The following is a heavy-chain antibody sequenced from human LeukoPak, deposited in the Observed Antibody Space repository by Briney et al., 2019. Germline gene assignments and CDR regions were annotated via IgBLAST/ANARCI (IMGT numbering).Heavy chain of an antibody. Sequence: PSETLSLTCSVPGGSIISYGYYWTWIRQYPGKGLEWIGNIFYNGTTYYNPSFKGRVTVSGDTSKNQFSLNLNSLTAADTAVYYCARDRMDTALAFFFDYWGQGTLVTVSS. CDR2: IFYNGTT. J-gene: IGHJ4*02. D-gene: IGHD5-18*01. CDR1: GGSIISYGYY. V-gene: IGHV4-31*03. CDR3: ARDRMDTALAFFFDY.